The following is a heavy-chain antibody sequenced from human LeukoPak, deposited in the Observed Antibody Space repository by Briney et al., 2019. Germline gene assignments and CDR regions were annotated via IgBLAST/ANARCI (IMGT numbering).Heavy chain of an antibody. J-gene: IGHJ6*03. Sequence: SETLSLTCAVYGGSFSGYYWSWIRQPPGKGLEWIGEINHSGSTNYNPSLKSRVTISVDTSKNQFSLKLSSVTAADTAVYYCARRGPHYYYYSYMDVWGKGTTVTVSS. D-gene: IGHD3-16*01. CDR1: GGSFSGYY. CDR3: ARRGPHYYYYSYMDV. CDR2: INHSGST. V-gene: IGHV4-34*01.